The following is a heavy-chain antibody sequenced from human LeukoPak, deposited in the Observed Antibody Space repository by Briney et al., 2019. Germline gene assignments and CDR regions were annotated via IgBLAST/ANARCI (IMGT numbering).Heavy chain of an antibody. D-gene: IGHD3-22*01. J-gene: IGHJ4*02. CDR2: INHSGST. CDR1: GGSFNGYY. CDR3: ARGLSSGYYYRVYYFDY. Sequence: SETLSLTCAVYGGSFNGYYWSWIRQPPGKGLEWIGEINHSGSTNYNPSLKSRVTISVDTSKNQFSLKLSSVTAADTAVYYCARGLSSGYYYRVYYFDYWGQGTLVTVSS. V-gene: IGHV4-34*01.